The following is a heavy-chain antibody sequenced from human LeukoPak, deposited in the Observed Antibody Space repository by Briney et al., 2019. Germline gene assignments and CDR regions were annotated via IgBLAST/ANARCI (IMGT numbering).Heavy chain of an antibody. CDR3: AREYFVVVVEKYYYGMDV. J-gene: IGHJ6*02. CDR2: IWYDGSNK. Sequence: PGRSLRLSRAASGFTFSSYGMHWVRQAPGKGLEWVAVIWYDGSNKYYADSVKGRFTISRDNSKNTLYLQMNSLRAEDTAVYYCAREYFVVVVEKYYYGMDVWGQGTTVTVSS. V-gene: IGHV3-33*01. CDR1: GFTFSSYG. D-gene: IGHD2-15*01.